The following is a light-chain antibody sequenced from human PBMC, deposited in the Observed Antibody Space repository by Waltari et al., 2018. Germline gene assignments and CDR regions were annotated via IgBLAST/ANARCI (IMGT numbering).Light chain of an antibody. J-gene: IGKJ1*01. V-gene: IGKV2-30*02. CDR2: TVS. CDR1: QSLLHSDGHTY. Sequence: DVVMTQSPLSLPITPGQQASMTCRSSQSLLHSDGHTYLSWFLQKPGQPPRRLIYTVSNRDSGVPDRFSGSGAGTDFTLKISSMEAEDVGVYYCMQGTHFPWTFGQGTKVEIK. CDR3: MQGTHFPWT.